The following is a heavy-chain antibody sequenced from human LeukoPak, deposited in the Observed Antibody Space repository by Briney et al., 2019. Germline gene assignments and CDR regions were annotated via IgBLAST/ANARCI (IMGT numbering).Heavy chain of an antibody. Sequence: SETLSLTCAVSGGAISSGGYSWSWIRQPPGKGLEWIGYIYHSGSTYYNPSLKSRVTISVDRSKNQFSLKLSSVTAADTAVYYCARARLQVLGYWGQGTLVTVSS. D-gene: IGHD4-11*01. J-gene: IGHJ4*02. CDR1: GGAISSGGYS. V-gene: IGHV4-30-2*01. CDR2: IYHSGST. CDR3: ARARLQVLGY.